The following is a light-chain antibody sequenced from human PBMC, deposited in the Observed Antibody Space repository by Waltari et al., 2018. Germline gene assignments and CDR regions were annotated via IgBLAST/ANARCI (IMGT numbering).Light chain of an antibody. J-gene: IGLJ3*02. Sequence: QLVLTQSPSASASLGASVKLTCTLSSGHSSNVIAWHQQQPEKGPRYLMKVNSDGSHSKGDEIPDRFSGSSSGAGRYLPISSLQSEDEADYYCQTGGHGTWVFGGGTKLTVL. CDR1: SGHSSNV. CDR2: VNSDGSH. CDR3: QTGGHGTWV. V-gene: IGLV4-69*01.